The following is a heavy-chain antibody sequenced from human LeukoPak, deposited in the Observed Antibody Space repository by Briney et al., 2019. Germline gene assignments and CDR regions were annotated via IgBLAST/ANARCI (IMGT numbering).Heavy chain of an antibody. D-gene: IGHD6-6*01. J-gene: IGHJ4*02. V-gene: IGHV3-23*01. CDR1: GFTFSSYA. CDR2: ISGSGGST. CDR3: TKVQYSSSHYFDY. Sequence: GGSLRLSCAASGFTFSSYAMSWVRQAPGKGLEWVSAISGSGGSTYYADSVKGRFTISRDNSKNTLYLQMNSLRAEDTAVYYCTKVQYSSSHYFDYWGQGTLVTVSS.